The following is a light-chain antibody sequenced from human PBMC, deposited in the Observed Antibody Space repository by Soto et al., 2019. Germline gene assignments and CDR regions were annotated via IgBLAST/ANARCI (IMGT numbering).Light chain of an antibody. Sequence: DIQMTQSPSSLSASVGDRVTITCRASQSISTYLNWYQQKPGKAPKLLIYAASSLQSGDPSRFSGSGSWTDFTLTISSLPPEEFATYYCQQCYSTPRTFGQGPKVEIK. CDR2: AAS. CDR1: QSISTY. J-gene: IGKJ1*01. CDR3: QQCYSTPRT. V-gene: IGKV1-39*01.